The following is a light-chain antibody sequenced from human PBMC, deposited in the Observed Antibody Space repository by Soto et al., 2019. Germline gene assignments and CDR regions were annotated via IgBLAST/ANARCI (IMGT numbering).Light chain of an antibody. CDR1: SSDVGGYDS. V-gene: IGLV2-14*01. CDR3: SSYTSSSTVGV. J-gene: IGLJ2*01. Sequence: QSALTQPASVSGSPGQSITISCTGTSSDVGGYDSVSWYQQHPDKAPKLMIYEVSNRPSGVSSRFSGSKSGNTASLTISGLQAEDEADYYCSSYTSSSTVGVFGGGTKLTVL. CDR2: EVS.